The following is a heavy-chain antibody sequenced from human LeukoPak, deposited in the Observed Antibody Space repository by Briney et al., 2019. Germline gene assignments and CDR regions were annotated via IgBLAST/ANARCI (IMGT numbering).Heavy chain of an antibody. J-gene: IGHJ4*02. CDR2: INPSGGST. CDR3: ARDRVGAPSQFDY. D-gene: IGHD1-26*01. CDR1: GYTFTSYY. Sequence: GASVKVSCKASGYTFTSYYMHWVRQAPGQGLEWMGIINPSGGSTSYAQKFQGRVTMTTDTSTSTAYMELRSLRSDDTAVYYCARDRVGAPSQFDYWGQGTLVTVSS. V-gene: IGHV1-46*01.